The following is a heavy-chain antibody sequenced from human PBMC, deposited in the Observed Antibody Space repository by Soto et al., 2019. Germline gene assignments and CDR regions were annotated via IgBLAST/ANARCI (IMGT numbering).Heavy chain of an antibody. V-gene: IGHV3-23*01. CDR2: ITFRGDYT. Sequence: EVQLLESGGGLVSPGGSLRLSCAASGFTFSSYAMSWVRQAPGKGLEWLAGITFRGDYTYYADSVKGRISLSRDNSRNRLDLQMNNLKVEDTALYYCAKLGTMGVFDNWGQGTLLTVSS. J-gene: IGHJ4*02. D-gene: IGHD1-26*01. CDR3: AKLGTMGVFDN. CDR1: GFTFSSYA.